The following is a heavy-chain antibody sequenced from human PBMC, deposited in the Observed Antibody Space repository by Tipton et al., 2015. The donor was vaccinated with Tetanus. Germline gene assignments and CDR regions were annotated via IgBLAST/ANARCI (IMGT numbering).Heavy chain of an antibody. Sequence: SLRLSCAASGFTFSSYAMRWVRQAPGKGLEWVAVISYGGSNKYYADSVKGRFTISRDNSKNTLYLQMNSLRAEDTAVYYCARDGGRYCSSTRCYLGSWGQGTLVTVSS. CDR2: ISYGGSNK. V-gene: IGHV3-30-3*01. D-gene: IGHD2-2*01. CDR1: GFTFSSYA. CDR3: ARDGGRYCSSTRCYLGS. J-gene: IGHJ5*02.